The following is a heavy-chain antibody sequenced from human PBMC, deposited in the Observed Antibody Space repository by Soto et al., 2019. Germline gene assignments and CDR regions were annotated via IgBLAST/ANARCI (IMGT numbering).Heavy chain of an antibody. CDR1: GGSISSYY. D-gene: IGHD4-17*01. CDR2: IYYSGST. J-gene: IGHJ4*02. V-gene: IGHV4-59*01. Sequence: SETLSLTCTVSGGSISSYYWSWIRQPPGKGLEWIGYIYYSGSTNYNPSLKSRVTISVDTSKNQFSLKLSSVTAADTAVYYCARDSGYGDPFDYWGQGTLDTVS. CDR3: ARDSGYGDPFDY.